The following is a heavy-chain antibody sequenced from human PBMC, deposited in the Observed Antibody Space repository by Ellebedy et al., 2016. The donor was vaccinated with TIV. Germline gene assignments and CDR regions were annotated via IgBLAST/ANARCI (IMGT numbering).Heavy chain of an antibody. CDR2: VSERDGRT. Sequence: PGGSLRLSCAASGFTFSDYVMAWVRQVPGKGLEWVSAVSERDGRTFYADSVKGRFSISRDNFDNTLFLHMHSLTAGDTAVYYCTKRAHNWGFFDYWGHGTLVTVSS. CDR3: TKRAHNWGFFDY. V-gene: IGHV3-23*01. D-gene: IGHD1-1*01. J-gene: IGHJ4*01. CDR1: GFTFSDYV.